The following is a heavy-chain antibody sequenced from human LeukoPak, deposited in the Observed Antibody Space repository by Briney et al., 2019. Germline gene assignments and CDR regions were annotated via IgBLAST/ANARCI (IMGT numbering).Heavy chain of an antibody. V-gene: IGHV1-18*01. CDR3: ARDRSSTGFDY. CDR1: GYTFTSYG. D-gene: IGHD2-2*01. J-gene: IGHJ4*02. Sequence: ASVKVSCKASGYTFTSYGISWVRQAPGQGLEWMGWISAYNGNTNYAQKLQGRVTMTTDTSTSTAYTELRSLRSDDTAVYYCARDRSSTGFDYWGQGTLVTVSS. CDR2: ISAYNGNT.